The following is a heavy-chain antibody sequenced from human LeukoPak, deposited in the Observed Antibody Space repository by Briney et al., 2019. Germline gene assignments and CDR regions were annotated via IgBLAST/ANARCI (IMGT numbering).Heavy chain of an antibody. CDR3: ARGRPYCSGGSCYFDY. D-gene: IGHD2-15*01. V-gene: IGHV4-61*01. J-gene: IGHJ4*02. CDR2: IYYSGST. Sequence: SETLSLTCTVSGGSVSSGSYYWSWIRQPPGKGLEWIGYIYYSGSTNYNPSLKSRVTISVDTSKNQFSLKLSSVTAADTAVYYCARGRPYCSGGSCYFDYWGQGTLVTVSS. CDR1: GGSVSSGSYY.